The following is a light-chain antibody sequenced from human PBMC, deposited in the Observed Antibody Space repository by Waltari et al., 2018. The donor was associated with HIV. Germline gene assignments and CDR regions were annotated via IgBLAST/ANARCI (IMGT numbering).Light chain of an antibody. Sequence: ERVMTQSPATLSVSPGEMATLACRASQSVSSNLAWHQQKPGQAPRLLIYGASTRATGIPARFSGSGSGTEFTLTISSLQSEDFAVYYCQQYNNWPRSFGQGTKLEIK. CDR1: QSVSSN. CDR3: QQYNNWPRS. V-gene: IGKV3-15*01. J-gene: IGKJ2*03. CDR2: GAS.